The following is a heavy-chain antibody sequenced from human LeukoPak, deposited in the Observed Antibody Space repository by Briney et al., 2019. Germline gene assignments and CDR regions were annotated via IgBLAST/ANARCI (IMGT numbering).Heavy chain of an antibody. D-gene: IGHD4-17*01. CDR3: ARGTYGYYMDV. Sequence: SEPLSLTCSGSNYSLSNSLYWGWLRQPPGKGLEWIGSIYRSGSTFYNPSLKSRVTISLDTSKNQFSLKLSSVTAADTAVYFCARGTYGYYMDVWGKGPTVTVSS. CDR2: IYRSGST. V-gene: IGHV4-38-2*02. J-gene: IGHJ6*03. CDR1: NYSLSNSLY.